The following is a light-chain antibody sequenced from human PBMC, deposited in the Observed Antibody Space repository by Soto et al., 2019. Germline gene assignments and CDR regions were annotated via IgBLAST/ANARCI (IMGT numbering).Light chain of an antibody. CDR1: QSVSGSY. J-gene: IGKJ2*01. Sequence: EIVLTQSPGTLSLSPGERATLSCRASQSVSGSYLAWYQQKPGQSPRLLIYGSSDRATGIPDRFSGSGSGTDFTLTIIRVEPEDFAVYYCKQYGSSPPYTFGQGTKLEIK. CDR3: KQYGSSPPYT. V-gene: IGKV3-20*01. CDR2: GSS.